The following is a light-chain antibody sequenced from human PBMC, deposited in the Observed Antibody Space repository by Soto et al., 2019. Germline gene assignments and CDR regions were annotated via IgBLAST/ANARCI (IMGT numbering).Light chain of an antibody. CDR3: QQYVSSQT. CDR2: GAS. Sequence: EIVLTQSPGTLSLSPGERATLSCRASQSVRSSYLAWYQQKPGQAPRLLIYGASSRATGIPDRFSGSGSGTDFTLTISRLDPEDFAVYYCQQYVSSQTVGQGTKVEIK. V-gene: IGKV3-20*01. J-gene: IGKJ1*01. CDR1: QSVRSSY.